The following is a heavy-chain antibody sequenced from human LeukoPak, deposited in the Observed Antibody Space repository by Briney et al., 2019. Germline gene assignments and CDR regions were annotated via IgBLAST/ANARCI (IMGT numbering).Heavy chain of an antibody. CDR2: ISGGST. D-gene: IGHD6-13*01. CDR1: GFTVSSNE. Sequence: PGGSLRLSCAASGFTVSSNEMSWVRQAPGKGLEWVSSISGGSTYYADSRKGRFTISRDNSKNTLHLQMNSLRAEDTAVYYCARGGSGLAAAGNYYYYYYMDVWGKGTTVTVSS. CDR3: ARGGSGLAAAGNYYYYYYMDV. J-gene: IGHJ6*03. V-gene: IGHV3-38-3*01.